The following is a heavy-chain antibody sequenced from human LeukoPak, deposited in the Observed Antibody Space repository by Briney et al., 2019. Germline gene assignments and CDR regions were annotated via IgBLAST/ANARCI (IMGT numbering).Heavy chain of an antibody. D-gene: IGHD3-16*01. J-gene: IGHJ4*02. V-gene: IGHV3-11*05. CDR3: TRERRGSYYAFES. CDR2: VMSGRGST. CDR1: GFSVSDYS. Sequence: PGGSLRLSCAASGFSVSDYSISWIRQSPGKGPEWISYVMSGRGSTNYADSVKGRFTISRDNAKNSVALQLHGLRADDTAVYFCTRERRGSYYAFESWGQGTLVTVSS.